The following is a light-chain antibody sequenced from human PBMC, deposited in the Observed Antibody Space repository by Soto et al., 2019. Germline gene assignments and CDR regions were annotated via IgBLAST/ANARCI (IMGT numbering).Light chain of an antibody. Sequence: QSALTQPASVSGSPGQSITISCSGTSSDVGSYSHVAWYQQFPGKTLKLIIYEVTYRPSGVSHRFSASNSGNMASLTISGLQGGDEADYYCISYTGSSTSYVFGTGTKVTVL. CDR2: EVT. J-gene: IGLJ1*01. CDR1: SSDVGSYSH. CDR3: ISYTGSSTSYV. V-gene: IGLV2-14*01.